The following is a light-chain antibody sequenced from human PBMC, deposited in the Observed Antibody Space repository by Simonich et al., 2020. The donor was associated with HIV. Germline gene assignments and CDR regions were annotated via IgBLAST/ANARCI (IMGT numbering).Light chain of an antibody. CDR3: QQYGSSPST. CDR2: GAS. Sequence: EIVMTQSPATLSVSPGERATLSCRASQSISSYLAWYQQKPGQAPRLLIYGASSRAPGIPDRFSGSGSGTDFTLTIRRLEPEDFAVYYCQQYGSSPSTFGQGTKVEIK. J-gene: IGKJ1*01. CDR1: QSISSY. V-gene: IGKV3-20*01.